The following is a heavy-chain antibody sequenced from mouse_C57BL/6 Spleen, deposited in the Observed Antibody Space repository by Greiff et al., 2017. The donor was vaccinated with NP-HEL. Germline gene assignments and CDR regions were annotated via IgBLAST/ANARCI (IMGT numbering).Heavy chain of an antibody. Sequence: EVKLMESGPVLVKPGASVKMSCKASGYTFTDYYMNWVKQSHGKSLEWIGVINPYNGGTSYNQKFKGKATLTVDKSSSTAYMELNSLTSEDSAVYYCARGGDYDGAWFAYWGQGTLVTVSA. CDR1: GYTFTDYY. D-gene: IGHD2-4*01. J-gene: IGHJ3*01. CDR2: INPYNGGT. CDR3: ARGGDYDGAWFAY. V-gene: IGHV1-19*01.